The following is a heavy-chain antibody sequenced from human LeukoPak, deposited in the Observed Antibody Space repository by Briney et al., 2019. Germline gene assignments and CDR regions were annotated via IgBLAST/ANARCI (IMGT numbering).Heavy chain of an antibody. CDR3: ARAYSNYDFWSGYPYYFDY. CDR1: GGSISSGGYY. CDR2: IYHSGST. Sequence: SETLSLTCTVSGGSISSGGYYWSWIRQPPGKGLEWIGYIYHSGSTYYNPSLKSRVTISVDRSKNQFSLKLSSVTAADTAVYYCARAYSNYDFWSGYPYYFDYWGQGTLVTVSS. V-gene: IGHV4-30-2*01. J-gene: IGHJ4*02. D-gene: IGHD3-3*01.